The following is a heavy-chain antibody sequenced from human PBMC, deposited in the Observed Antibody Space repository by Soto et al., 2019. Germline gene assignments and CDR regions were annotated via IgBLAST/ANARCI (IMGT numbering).Heavy chain of an antibody. V-gene: IGHV3-48*01. J-gene: IGHJ6*02. CDR3: ARADSGYAHGYYYYGMDV. CDR2: ISSSSSTI. CDR1: GFTFSSYS. D-gene: IGHD5-12*01. Sequence: GGSLRLSCAASGFTFSSYSMNWVHPAPGKGLEWVSYISSSSSTIYYADSVKGRFTISRDNAKNSLYLQMNSLRAGDTAVYYCARADSGYAHGYYYYGMDVWGQGTTVTVSS.